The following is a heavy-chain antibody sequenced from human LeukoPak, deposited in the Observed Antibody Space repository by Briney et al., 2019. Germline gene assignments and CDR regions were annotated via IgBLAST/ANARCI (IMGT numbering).Heavy chain of an antibody. CDR3: ASLTAALGFYYGVDV. CDR2: ISYDSRHK. V-gene: IGHV3-30-3*01. D-gene: IGHD2-21*02. J-gene: IGHJ6*02. CDR1: GFTFSDYA. Sequence: PGRSLRLSCAASGFTFSDYAMHWVRQAPGKGLEWVALISYDSRHKKYAGAVKGRFTVSRDNSTLYLQMNSLRTEDTAIYFCASLTAALGFYYGVDVWGQGTTVTVSS.